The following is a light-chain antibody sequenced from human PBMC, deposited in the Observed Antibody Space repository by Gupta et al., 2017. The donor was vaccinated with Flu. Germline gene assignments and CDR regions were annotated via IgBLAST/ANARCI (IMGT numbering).Light chain of an antibody. V-gene: IGLV2-14*01. CDR3: SSYASTKTFYV. J-gene: IGLJ1*01. CDR1: SSEVGRSNS. CDR2: EVS. Sequence: QSALTQPASVSGSPGQSTNISCSGASSEVGRSNSVSWYRHHTGKAHNLVIYEVSSRPPGVSSRFSVSKSGNTDSLTISGLQAEDETDYYCSSYASTKTFYVFGTGTKVTVL.